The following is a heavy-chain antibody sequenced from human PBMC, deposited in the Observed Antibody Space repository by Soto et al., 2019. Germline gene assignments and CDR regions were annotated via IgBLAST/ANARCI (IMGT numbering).Heavy chain of an antibody. Sequence: PGGSLRLSCAASGFTFSSYWMSWVRQAPGKGLEWVANIKQDGSEKYYVDSVKGRFTISRDNAKNSLYLQMNSLRAEDTAVYYCARDLLYYYDSSGLDYWGQGTLVTVSS. D-gene: IGHD3-22*01. J-gene: IGHJ4*02. CDR2: IKQDGSEK. V-gene: IGHV3-7*01. CDR3: ARDLLYYYDSSGLDY. CDR1: GFTFSSYW.